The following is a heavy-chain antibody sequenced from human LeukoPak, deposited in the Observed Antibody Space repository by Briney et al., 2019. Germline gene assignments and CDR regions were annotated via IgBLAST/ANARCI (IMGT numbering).Heavy chain of an antibody. CDR3: ARDSTCGGDCYYFDY. V-gene: IGHV3-53*01. J-gene: IGHJ4*02. CDR2: IYSGGST. CDR1: GFTVSSNY. Sequence: GGSLRLSCAASGFTVSSNYMSGVRQAPGKGLEWVSVIYSGGSTYYADSVKGRFTISRDNSKNTLYLQMNSLRAEDTAVYYCARDSTCGGDCYYFDYWGQGTLVTVSS. D-gene: IGHD2-21*02.